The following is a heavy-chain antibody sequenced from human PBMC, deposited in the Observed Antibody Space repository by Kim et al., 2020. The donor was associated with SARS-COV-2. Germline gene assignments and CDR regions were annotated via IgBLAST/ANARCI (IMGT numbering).Heavy chain of an antibody. CDR3: AKSLPKYSSSWHLDY. D-gene: IGHD6-13*01. J-gene: IGHJ4*02. V-gene: IGHV3-9*01. CDR1: GFTFDDYA. Sequence: GGSLRLSCAASGFTFDDYAMHWVRQAPGKGLEWVSGISWNSGSIGYADSVKGRFTISRDNAKNSLYLQMNSLRAEDTALYYCAKSLPKYSSSWHLDYWGQGTLVTVSS. CDR2: ISWNSGSI.